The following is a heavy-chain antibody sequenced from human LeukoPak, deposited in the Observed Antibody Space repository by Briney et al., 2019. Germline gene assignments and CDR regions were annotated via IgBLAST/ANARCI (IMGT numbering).Heavy chain of an antibody. CDR1: GFTVSSSY. V-gene: IGHV3-66*01. CDR3: AREASYSGSWWYFDH. Sequence: GGSLRLSCAASGFTVSSSYISWVRQAPGKGLEWVSVMYSGGNTYYADSVKGRFTISRDKSKNALYLQMNSLRVEDTAVYYCAREASYSGSWWYFDHWGQGTLVTVSS. CDR2: MYSGGNT. D-gene: IGHD6-13*01. J-gene: IGHJ4*02.